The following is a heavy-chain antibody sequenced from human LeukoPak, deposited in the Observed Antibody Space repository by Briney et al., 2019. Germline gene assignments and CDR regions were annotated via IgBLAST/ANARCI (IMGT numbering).Heavy chain of an antibody. CDR2: MNPNSGNT. D-gene: IGHD1-26*01. J-gene: IGHJ4*02. CDR3: ARSLGWELLLDY. V-gene: IGHV1-8*03. Sequence: ASVKVSCKASGYTFTSYDINWVRQATGQGLEWMGWMNPNSGNTGYAQKFQGRVTITRNTSISTAYMELSRLRSDDTAVYYCARSLGWELLLDYWGQGTLVTVSS. CDR1: GYTFTSYD.